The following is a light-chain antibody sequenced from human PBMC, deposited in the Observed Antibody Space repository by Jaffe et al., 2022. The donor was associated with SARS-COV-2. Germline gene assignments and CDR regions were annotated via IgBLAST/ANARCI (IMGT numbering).Light chain of an antibody. CDR1: QGITSW. J-gene: IGKJ2*03. V-gene: IGKV1D-12*01. Sequence: DIQMTQSPSFVSASVGDRVTITCRASQGITSWLAWYQQKPGKAPSLLIYAASNLQGGVPSRFSGSGSGTDFTLTISSLQPEDFATYYCQQAYRVPYSFGQGTKLEIK. CDR2: AAS. CDR3: QQAYRVPYS.